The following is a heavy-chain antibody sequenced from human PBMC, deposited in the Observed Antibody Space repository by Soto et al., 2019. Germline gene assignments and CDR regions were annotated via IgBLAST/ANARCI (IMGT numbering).Heavy chain of an antibody. Sequence: GGSLRLSCAASGFPFSDYAMSWVRQAPGKGLQWVSVISSRGGDTYYADSVRGRFTISRDNSKSTLSLQMNSHRAEDTAIYYCAKDLFPALSGKDYYYGLDVWGPGTTVTVSS. D-gene: IGHD1-20*01. J-gene: IGHJ6*02. V-gene: IGHV3-23*01. CDR2: ISSRGGDT. CDR3: AKDLFPALSGKDYYYGLDV. CDR1: GFPFSDYA.